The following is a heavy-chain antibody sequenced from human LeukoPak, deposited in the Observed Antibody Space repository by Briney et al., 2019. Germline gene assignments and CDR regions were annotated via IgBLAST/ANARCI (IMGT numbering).Heavy chain of an antibody. CDR3: ARDLQEGGSGHISPFDY. Sequence: VSVKVSCKASGYTFTNYAMNWVRQAPGQGLEWMGWIKTNTGNPTYAQGFTGRFVFSLDTSVSTAYLQISSLKAEDTAVYYCARDLQEGGSGHISPFDYWGQGTLVTVSS. V-gene: IGHV7-4-1*02. J-gene: IGHJ4*02. CDR2: IKTNTGNP. D-gene: IGHD2-15*01. CDR1: GYTFTNYA.